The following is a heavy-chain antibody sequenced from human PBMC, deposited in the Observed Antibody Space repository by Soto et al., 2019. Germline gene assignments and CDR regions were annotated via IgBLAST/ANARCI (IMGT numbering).Heavy chain of an antibody. J-gene: IGHJ4*02. CDR2: IWYDGSNK. V-gene: IGHV3-33*01. CDR3: ARDKTGYTDFDY. D-gene: IGHD5-18*01. CDR1: GFTFSSYV. Sequence: GGSLRLSCAASGFTFSSYVMHWVGQAPGKGLEWVAVIWYDGSNKYYADSVKGRFTISRDNSKNTLYLQMNSLRAEDTAVYYCARDKTGYTDFDYWGQGTLVTVSS.